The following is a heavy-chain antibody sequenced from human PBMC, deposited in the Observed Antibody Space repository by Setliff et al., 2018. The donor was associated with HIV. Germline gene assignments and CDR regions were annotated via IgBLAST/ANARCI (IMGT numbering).Heavy chain of an antibody. V-gene: IGHV4-61*08. D-gene: IGHD2-2*01. CDR2: IYYSGST. J-gene: IGHJ6*03. CDR1: GGSISSGGYY. CDR3: ARGRRSTSSYYYYYYMDV. Sequence: PSETLSLTCNVSGGSISSGGYYWSWTRQHPGKGLEWIGYIYYSGSTNYNPSLKSRVTISVDTSKNQFSLKLSSVTAADTAVYYCARGRRSTSSYYYYYYMDVWGKGTTVTVSS.